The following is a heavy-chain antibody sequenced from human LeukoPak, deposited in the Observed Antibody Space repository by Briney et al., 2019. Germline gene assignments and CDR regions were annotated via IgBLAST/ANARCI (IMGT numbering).Heavy chain of an antibody. CDR1: GFTFSSYW. J-gene: IGHJ4*02. Sequence: PGGSLRLSCAASGFTFSSYWMSWVRQAPGKELEWVANIKQDGSEKYYVDSVKGRFTISRDNAKNSLYLQMNSLRAEDTAVYYCAREFPSTTASYYFDYWGPGTLVTVSS. D-gene: IGHD1-1*01. CDR2: IKQDGSEK. V-gene: IGHV3-7*01. CDR3: AREFPSTTASYYFDY.